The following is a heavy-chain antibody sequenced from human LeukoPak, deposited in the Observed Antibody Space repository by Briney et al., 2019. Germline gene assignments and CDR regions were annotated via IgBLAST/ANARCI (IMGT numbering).Heavy chain of an antibody. CDR1: GYTFTGYY. J-gene: IGHJ4*02. V-gene: IGHV1-2*02. D-gene: IGHD3-9*01. CDR2: INPNSGGT. Sequence: GASVKVSCKASGYTFTGYYMHWVRQAPGQGLEWMGWINPNSGGTNYAQKFQGRVTMTRDTSISTVYMELSRLRSDDTAVYYCARGSYYAILTGFRTHRPFDYWGQGTLVTVSS. CDR3: ARGSYYAILTGFRTHRPFDY.